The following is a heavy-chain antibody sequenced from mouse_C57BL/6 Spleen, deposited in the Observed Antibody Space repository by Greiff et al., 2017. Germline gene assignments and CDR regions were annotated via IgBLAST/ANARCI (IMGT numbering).Heavy chain of an antibody. CDR3: AGLGKGGAMDY. CDR2: IYPRSGGT. J-gene: IGHJ4*01. V-gene: IGHV1-72*01. CDR1: GYTFTSYW. Sequence: VQLQQPGAELVKPGASVKLSCKASGYTFTSYWMNWVKQRPGRGLEWIGRIYPRSGGTKYNEKFKSKATLTADKPSSTAYMPLSSLTSEDAAVYYCAGLGKGGAMDYWGQGTSVTVSS. D-gene: IGHD3-3*01.